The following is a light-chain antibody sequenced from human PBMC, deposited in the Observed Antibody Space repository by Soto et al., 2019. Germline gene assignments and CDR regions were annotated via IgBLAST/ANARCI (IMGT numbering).Light chain of an antibody. J-gene: IGLJ1*01. Sequence: QSALTQPRSVSGSPGQSVAISCTGTSSDVGGYNYVSWYQHHPGKAPKLMIYDVNKRPSGVPDRFSGSKSGNTASLTIAGLQAEDEDDYYCCSYAGTYTHYVFGTGTKVTVL. CDR2: DVN. V-gene: IGLV2-11*01. CDR1: SSDVGGYNY. CDR3: CSYAGTYTHYV.